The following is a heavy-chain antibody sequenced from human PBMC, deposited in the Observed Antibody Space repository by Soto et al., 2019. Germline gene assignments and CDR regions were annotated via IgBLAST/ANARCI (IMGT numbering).Heavy chain of an antibody. CDR3: ARGNNGGSCYSCLWFDP. CDR2: IIPIFGTA. J-gene: IGHJ5*02. D-gene: IGHD2-15*01. V-gene: IGHV1-69*01. CDR1: GGTFSSYA. Sequence: QVQLVQSGAEVKKPGSSVKVSCTASGGTFSSYAISWVRQAPGQGLEWMGGIIPIFGTANYAQKFQGRVTITAEESTSTAYMELSSLRSEDTAVYYCARGNNGGSCYSCLWFDPWGQGTLVTVSS.